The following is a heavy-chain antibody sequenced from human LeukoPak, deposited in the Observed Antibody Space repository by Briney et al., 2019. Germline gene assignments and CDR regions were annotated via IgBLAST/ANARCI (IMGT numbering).Heavy chain of an antibody. CDR2: IYYSGST. CDR3: ARDVRGGYYYYMDV. J-gene: IGHJ6*03. V-gene: IGHV4-59*11. Sequence: SETLSLTRTVSGGSISSHYWSWIRQPPGKGLEWIGYIYYSGSTNYNPSLKSRVTISVDTSKNQFSLKLSSVTAADTAVYYCARDVRGGYYYYMDVWGKGTTVTVSS. CDR1: GGSISSHY.